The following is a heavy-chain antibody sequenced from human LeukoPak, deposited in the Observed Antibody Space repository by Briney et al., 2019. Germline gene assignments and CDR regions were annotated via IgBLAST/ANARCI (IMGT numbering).Heavy chain of an antibody. Sequence: GGSLRLSCAVSGFTFNNYGLIWVRQAPGKGLEWVSAISNDGGGTTYADFVKGRFTISRDNSKNTLFLQMNSLRAEDTALYYCAKGGSGYFLGLWGQGTLVTVSS. D-gene: IGHD3-22*01. CDR3: AKGGSGYFLGL. CDR2: ISNDGGGT. CDR1: GFTFNNYG. V-gene: IGHV3-23*01. J-gene: IGHJ4*02.